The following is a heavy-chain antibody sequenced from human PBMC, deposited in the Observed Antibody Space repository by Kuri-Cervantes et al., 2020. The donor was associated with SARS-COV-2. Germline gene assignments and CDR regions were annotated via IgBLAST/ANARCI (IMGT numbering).Heavy chain of an antibody. CDR1: GYTFTGYY. Sequence: ASVKVSCMASGYTFTGYYMHWVRQAPGQGLDWMGWINPNSGGTNYAQKFQGRVTMTRDTSISTAYMELSRLRSDDTAVYYCARDRGHRNNWKPGDWWFDPWGQGTLVTVSS. J-gene: IGHJ5*02. CDR3: ARDRGHRNNWKPGDWWFDP. D-gene: IGHD1-20*01. V-gene: IGHV1-2*02. CDR2: INPNSGGT.